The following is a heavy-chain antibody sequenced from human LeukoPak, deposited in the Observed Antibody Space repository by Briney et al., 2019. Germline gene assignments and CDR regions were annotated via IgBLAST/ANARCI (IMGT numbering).Heavy chain of an antibody. V-gene: IGHV3-21*01. CDR1: GFSFSSDS. CDR3: ARAGSGRAPFGY. D-gene: IGHD2-15*01. J-gene: IGHJ4*02. CDR2: ISSSSSYI. Sequence: GGSLRLSCAASGFSFSSDSMNWVRLAPGKGLERDSSISSSSSYIYYADSVQGRFTISRDNAKNSLYLQMNSLRAEDTAVYYCARAGSGRAPFGYWGQGTLVTVSS.